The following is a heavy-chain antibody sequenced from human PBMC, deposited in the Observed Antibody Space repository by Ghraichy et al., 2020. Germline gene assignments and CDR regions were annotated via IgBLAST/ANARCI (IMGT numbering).Heavy chain of an antibody. CDR3: ATSGYGDGNYYYYYMDV. J-gene: IGHJ6*03. V-gene: IGHV1-18*01. Sequence: ASVKVSCKASGYTFTSYGISWVRQAPGQGLEWMGWISAYNGDTNYAQKLQGRVTMTTDTSTSTAYMELRSLRSDDTAVYYCATSGYGDGNYYYYYMDVWGKGTTVTVSS. D-gene: IGHD3-22*01. CDR2: ISAYNGDT. CDR1: GYTFTSYG.